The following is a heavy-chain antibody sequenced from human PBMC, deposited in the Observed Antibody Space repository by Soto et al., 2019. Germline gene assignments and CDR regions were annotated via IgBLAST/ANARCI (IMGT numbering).Heavy chain of an antibody. CDR2: ISGSGGST. Sequence: PGGSLRLSCAASGFTFSSYAMSWVRQAPGKGLEWVSAISGSGGSTYYADSEKGRFTISRDNSKNTLYLQMNSLRAEDTAVYYCAKAWDILTGYAWFDPWGQGTLVTVSS. CDR1: GFTFSSYA. CDR3: AKAWDILTGYAWFDP. V-gene: IGHV3-23*01. D-gene: IGHD3-9*01. J-gene: IGHJ5*02.